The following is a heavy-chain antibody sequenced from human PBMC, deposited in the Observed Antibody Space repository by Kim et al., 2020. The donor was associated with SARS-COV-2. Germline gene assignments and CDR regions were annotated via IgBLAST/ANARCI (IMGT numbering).Heavy chain of an antibody. CDR1: GYSFTSYW. CDR3: ARSSWGYSSGWDYYYGMEV. CDR2: IYPGDSDT. D-gene: IGHD6-19*01. J-gene: IGHJ6*02. Sequence: GESLKISCKGSGYSFTSYWIGWVRQMPGKGLEWMGIIYPGDSDTRYSPSFQGQVTISADKSISTAYLQGSSLKASDTAMYYCARSSWGYSSGWDYYYGMEVWGQGTPVPVSS. V-gene: IGHV5-51*01.